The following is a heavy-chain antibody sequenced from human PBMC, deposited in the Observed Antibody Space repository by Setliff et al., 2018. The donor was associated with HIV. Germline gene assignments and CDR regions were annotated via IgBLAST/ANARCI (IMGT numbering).Heavy chain of an antibody. Sequence: HPGGSLRLSCAASGFTFSPYWMHWVRQAPGKGLVWVSRINSDGTSTTYADSGKGRFTISRDNAKNTLYLQMNSLRAEDTAVYYCAKDPRAAVATICDYWGQGTLVTVSS. CDR3: AKDPRAAVATICDY. V-gene: IGHV3-74*03. CDR1: GFTFSPYW. D-gene: IGHD5-12*01. CDR2: INSDGTST. J-gene: IGHJ4*02.